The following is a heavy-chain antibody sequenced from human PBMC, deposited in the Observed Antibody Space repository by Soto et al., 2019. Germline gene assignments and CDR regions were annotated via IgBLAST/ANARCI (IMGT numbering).Heavy chain of an antibody. V-gene: IGHV3-23*01. CDR2: ISGSGGST. D-gene: IGHD1-1*01. CDR3: GRLEGLATISYYFDY. Sequence: GGSLRLSCAASGFTVSSYAMSWVRQAPGKGLEWVSAISGSGGSTYYADSVKGRFTISRDNSKNTLYLQMNSLRAADTAVYYCGRLEGLATISYYFDYWGQGALVTVSS. J-gene: IGHJ4*02. CDR1: GFTVSSYA.